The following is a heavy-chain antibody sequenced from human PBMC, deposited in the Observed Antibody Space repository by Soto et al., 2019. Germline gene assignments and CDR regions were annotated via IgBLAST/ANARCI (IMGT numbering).Heavy chain of an antibody. V-gene: IGHV3-23*01. CDR2: ISGGGGST. CDR1: GFTFSTYA. J-gene: IGHJ4*02. Sequence: EVQLLESGGDLVQPGGSLRLSCAASGFTFSTYAMSWVRQAPGKGLEWVSAISGGGGSTYFADSVKGRFTISRDNSKNMLDLQMNSLRAEDTAVYYCSKEGAVYYDRSGFSDYWGQGTLVTGSS. D-gene: IGHD3-22*01. CDR3: SKEGAVYYDRSGFSDY.